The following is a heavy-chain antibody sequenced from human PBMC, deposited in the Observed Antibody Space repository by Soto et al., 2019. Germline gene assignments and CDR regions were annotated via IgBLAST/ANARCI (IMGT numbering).Heavy chain of an antibody. D-gene: IGHD3-3*01. Sequence: EVQLVESGGGLVKPGGSLRLSCAASGFTFSNAWMSWVRQAPGKGLEWVGRIKSKTDGGTTDYAAPVKGRITISRDDSNNTLYLQMNSLKAEDTAVYYCTTDVYYDFWSGYPTDDYWGQGTLVTVSS. CDR3: TTDVYYDFWSGYPTDDY. V-gene: IGHV3-15*01. CDR1: GFTFSNAW. CDR2: IKSKTDGGTT. J-gene: IGHJ4*02.